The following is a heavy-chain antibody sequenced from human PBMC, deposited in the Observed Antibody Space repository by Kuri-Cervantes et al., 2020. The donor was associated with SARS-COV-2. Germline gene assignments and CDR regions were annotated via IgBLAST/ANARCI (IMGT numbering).Heavy chain of an antibody. V-gene: IGHV3-30*03. Sequence: GGSLRLSCAASGFTFSNFGMNWVRQTPGKGLEWVAIISYNGRNRYFADSVKGRLTVSRDNAKNSLYLQMNSLRAEDTAVYYCASPSLVVGANQWAAFDIWGQGTMVTVSS. J-gene: IGHJ3*02. CDR2: ISYNGRNR. D-gene: IGHD1-26*01. CDR1: GFTFSNFG. CDR3: ASPSLVVGANQWAAFDI.